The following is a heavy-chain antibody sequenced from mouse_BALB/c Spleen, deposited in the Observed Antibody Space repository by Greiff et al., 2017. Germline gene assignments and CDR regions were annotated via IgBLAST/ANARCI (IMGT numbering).Heavy chain of an antibody. CDR1: GYTFTSYN. Sequence: QVQLQQSGAELVRSGASVKMSCKASGYTFTSYNMHWVKQTPGQGLEWIGYIYPGNGGTNYNQKFKGKATLTADTSSSTAYMQISSLTSEDSAVYFCAIDSSGTDYYAMDYWGQGTSVTVSS. CDR2: IYPGNGGT. CDR3: AIDSSGTDYYAMDY. J-gene: IGHJ4*01. D-gene: IGHD3-2*01. V-gene: IGHV1-12*01.